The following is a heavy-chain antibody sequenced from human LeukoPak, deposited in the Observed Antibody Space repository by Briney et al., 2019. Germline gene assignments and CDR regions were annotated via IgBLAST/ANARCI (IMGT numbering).Heavy chain of an antibody. CDR2: IKSTTNGGTT. Sequence: PGGSLRLSCAASGFTFSSAWMNWVRQAPGKGLEWVGRIKSTTNGGTTDYAAPVKGRFTISRDDSKNAVHLQMNSLKTEDTAVYYCTTGHELSGYYWAPDYWGQGTLVTVSS. D-gene: IGHD1-20*01. V-gene: IGHV3-15*01. CDR1: GFTFSSAW. J-gene: IGHJ4*02. CDR3: TTGHELSGYYWAPDY.